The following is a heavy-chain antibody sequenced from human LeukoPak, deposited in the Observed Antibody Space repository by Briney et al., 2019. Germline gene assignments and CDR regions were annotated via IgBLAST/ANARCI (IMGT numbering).Heavy chain of an antibody. CDR3: ARDYASGSYPIGY. CDR1: GFTFSSYS. J-gene: IGHJ4*02. V-gene: IGHV3-21*01. D-gene: IGHD3-16*01. CDR2: ISSRSSYI. Sequence: GGSLRLSCAASGFTFSSYSMNWVRQAPGKGLEWVSSISSRSSYIYYADSVKGRFTISRDNAKNSLFLQMSSLRDGDTAVYFCARDYASGSYPIGYWGQGTLVTVSS.